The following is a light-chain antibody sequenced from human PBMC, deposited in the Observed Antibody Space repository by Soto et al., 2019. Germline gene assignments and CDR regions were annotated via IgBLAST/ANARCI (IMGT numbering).Light chain of an antibody. CDR1: SSDVGAYKY. CDR2: AVS. V-gene: IGLV2-8*01. CDR3: SSYAGNNNLV. J-gene: IGLJ2*01. Sequence: QSALTQPPSASGSPGQSVTISCTGTSSDVGAYKYVSWYQQHPGKAPKLMIYAVSERPSGVPDRFSGSKSGNTASLTVSGLQAEDEADYYCSSYAGNNNLVFGGGTKLTVL.